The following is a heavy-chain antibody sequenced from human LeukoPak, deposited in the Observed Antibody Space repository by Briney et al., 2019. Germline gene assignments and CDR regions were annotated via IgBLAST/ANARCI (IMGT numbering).Heavy chain of an antibody. J-gene: IGHJ5*02. Sequence: KSSETLSLTCTVSGGSISSGDYYWSWIRQPPGKGLEWIAYMYRSGSTYYNPSLKSRVTMSADTSKNQLSLKLSSVTAADTAVYYCARPYYYDSRIDPWGQGILVTVSS. CDR2: MYRSGST. V-gene: IGHV4-30-4*02. D-gene: IGHD3-22*01. CDR3: ARPYYYDSRIDP. CDR1: GGSISSGDYY.